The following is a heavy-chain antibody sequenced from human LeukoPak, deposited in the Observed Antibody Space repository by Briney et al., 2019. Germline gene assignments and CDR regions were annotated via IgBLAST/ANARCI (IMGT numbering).Heavy chain of an antibody. CDR2: ISGSGSST. Sequence: GGTLRLSCAASGFTFSSYGMSWVRQAPGKGLEWVSAISGSGSSTYYADSVRGRFTISRDNSKNTLYLQMNSLRAGDTARYYCARSGGVIDYWGQGTLVTVSS. CDR1: GFTFSSYG. D-gene: IGHD3-16*01. J-gene: IGHJ4*02. CDR3: ARSGGVIDY. V-gene: IGHV3-23*01.